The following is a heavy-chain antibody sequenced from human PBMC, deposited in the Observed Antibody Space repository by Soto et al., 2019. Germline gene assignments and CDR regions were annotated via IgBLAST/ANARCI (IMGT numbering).Heavy chain of an antibody. CDR1: GFTFSSYA. CDR2: ISYDGSNK. CDR3: ARDPVAYCGGDCRTFDS. J-gene: IGHJ4*02. D-gene: IGHD2-21*02. V-gene: IGHV3-30-3*01. Sequence: QVQLVESGGGVVQPGRSLRLSCAASGFTFSSYAMHWVRQAPGKGLEWVAVISYDGSNKYYADSVKGRFTISRDNSKNTMYLQMNRLRAEETAVYYCARDPVAYCGGDCRTFDSWGQGTLVTVSS.